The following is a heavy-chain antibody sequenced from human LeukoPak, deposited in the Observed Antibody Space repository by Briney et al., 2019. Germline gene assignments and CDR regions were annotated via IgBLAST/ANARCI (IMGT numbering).Heavy chain of an antibody. CDR1: GYALTELS. CDR2: FDPEDGET. J-gene: IGHJ5*02. CDR3: ATVPQVYYDILTDYRGYWLDP. V-gene: IGHV1-24*01. Sequence: ASVKVSCKVSGYALTELSMHWVRQAPGKGLEWMGGFDPEDGETIYAQKFQGRVTMTEDTSTDTVYMELSSLRSEDTAVYYCATVPQVYYDILTDYRGYWLDPWGQGTLVTVSS. D-gene: IGHD3-9*01.